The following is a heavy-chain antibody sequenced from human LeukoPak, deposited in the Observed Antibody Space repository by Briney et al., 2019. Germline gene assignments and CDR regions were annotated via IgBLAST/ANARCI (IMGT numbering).Heavy chain of an antibody. Sequence: ASVKVSCKASGYTFTGYYMHWVRQAPGQGLEWMGWINPNSGGTNYAQKFQGRVTMTRDTSISTAYMELSRLRSDDTAVYNCARDLTPTYYYGSGSYGDYWGQGTLVTVSS. CDR3: ARDLTPTYYYGSGSYGDY. J-gene: IGHJ4*02. D-gene: IGHD3-10*01. CDR1: GYTFTGYY. CDR2: INPNSGGT. V-gene: IGHV1-2*02.